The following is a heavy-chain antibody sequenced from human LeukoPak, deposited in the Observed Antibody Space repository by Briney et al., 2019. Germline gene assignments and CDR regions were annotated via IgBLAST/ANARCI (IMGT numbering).Heavy chain of an antibody. CDR2: VHLNGAT. D-gene: IGHD1-26*01. Sequence: PSETLSLTCGVSGGSIITTNWWSWVRQPPGKGLEWIGEVHLNGATNYNPSLESRVSMSIDKSKNQLSLKLSSVTAADTATYYCTRESGAFSPFGFWGQGTLSPSPQ. CDR3: TRESGAFSPFGF. V-gene: IGHV4-4*02. CDR1: GGSIITTNW. J-gene: IGHJ4*02.